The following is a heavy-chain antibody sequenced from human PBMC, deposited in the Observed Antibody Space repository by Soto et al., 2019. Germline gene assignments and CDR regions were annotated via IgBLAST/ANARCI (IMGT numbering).Heavy chain of an antibody. D-gene: IGHD3-10*01. V-gene: IGHV4-30-4*01. CDR3: ATFGELFDWFDP. Sequence: PSETLSLTCTVSGGSISSGDYYWSWIRQPPGKGLEWIGYIYYSGSTYYNPSLKSRVTISVDTSKNQFSLKLSSVTAADTAVYYCATFGELFDWFDPWGQGTLVTAPQ. J-gene: IGHJ5*02. CDR1: GGSISSGDYY. CDR2: IYYSGST.